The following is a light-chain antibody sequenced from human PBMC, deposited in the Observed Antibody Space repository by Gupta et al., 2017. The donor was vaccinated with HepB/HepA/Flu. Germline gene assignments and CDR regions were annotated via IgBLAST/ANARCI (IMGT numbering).Light chain of an antibody. V-gene: IGKV3-15*01. J-gene: IGKJ5*01. CDR1: QSVSNN. CDR2: YAS. Sequence: MTQSTATLSVSPGERATLSCRASQSVSNNLAWYQQKPGQGPRLLISYASTRATGIPARFSGSGSGTEFTLTISSRQSEDSAIYYCQQYNDWPPITFGQGTRLEIK. CDR3: QQYNDWPPIT.